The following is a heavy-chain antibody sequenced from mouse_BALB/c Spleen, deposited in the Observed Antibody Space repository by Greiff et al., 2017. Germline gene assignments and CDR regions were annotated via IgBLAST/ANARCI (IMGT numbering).Heavy chain of an antibody. CDR1: GISITTGNYR. J-gene: IGHJ1*01. CDR2: IYYSGTI. CDR3: ARDNYWYFDV. Sequence: EVKLQESGPGLVKPSQTVSLTCTVTGISITTGNYRWSWIRQFPGNKLEWIGYIYYSGTITSNPSLTSRTTITRDTSKNQFFLEMNSLTAEDTATYYCARDNYWYFDVWGAGTTVTVSS. V-gene: IGHV3-5*02.